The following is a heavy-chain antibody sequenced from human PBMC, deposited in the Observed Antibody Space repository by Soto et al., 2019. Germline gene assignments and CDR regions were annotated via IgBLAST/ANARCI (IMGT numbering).Heavy chain of an antibody. V-gene: IGHV1-69*04. CDR3: ARDSGYDYQDFDY. CDR1: GGAFSSYA. J-gene: IGHJ4*02. CDR2: IIPILGIA. D-gene: IGHD5-12*01. Sequence: XXVKVSCKASGGAFSSYAISWVRHAPGQGLEWMGRIIPILGIANYAQKFQGRVTITADKSTSTAYMELSSLRSEDTAVYYCARDSGYDYQDFDYWGQGTLVTVSS.